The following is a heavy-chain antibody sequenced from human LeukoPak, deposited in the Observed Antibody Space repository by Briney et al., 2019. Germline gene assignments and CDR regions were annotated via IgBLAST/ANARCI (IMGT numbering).Heavy chain of an antibody. CDR1: GFTFSSYS. D-gene: IGHD3-22*01. CDR2: ISSSSSYI. J-gene: IGHJ4*02. Sequence: GGSLRLSCAASGFTFSSYSMNWVRQAPGKGLEWVSSISSSSSYIYYADSVKGRFTISRDNAKNSLYLQMNSLRAEDTAVYYCARDDSSGYYSYYFDYWGQGTLVIVSS. V-gene: IGHV3-21*01. CDR3: ARDDSSGYYSYYFDY.